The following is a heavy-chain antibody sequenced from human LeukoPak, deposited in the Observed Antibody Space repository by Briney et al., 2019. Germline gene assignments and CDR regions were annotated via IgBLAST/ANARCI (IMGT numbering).Heavy chain of an antibody. CDR2: INPNSGGT. J-gene: IGHJ3*02. CDR1: GFSFTDYY. Sequence: GASVKVSCKASGFSFTDYYMHWVRQAPGQGLEWMGWINPNSGGTNYPQKFQGRVTMTRDTSISTAYMELSRLRSDDTAVYYCARAPHDYGGNAFDIWGQGTMVTVSS. D-gene: IGHD4-23*01. CDR3: ARAPHDYGGNAFDI. V-gene: IGHV1-2*02.